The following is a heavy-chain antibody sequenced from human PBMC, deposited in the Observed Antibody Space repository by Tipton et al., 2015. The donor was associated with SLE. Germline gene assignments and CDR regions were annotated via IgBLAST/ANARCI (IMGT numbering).Heavy chain of an antibody. Sequence: LRLSCSVSGGSINSRSYYWGWIRQSPGKGLEWIGSIYYSGNTYYTPSLESRVTMSLDTSKNQFSLKLGSVTAADTAVYYCARLTIGVAWTFDYWGQGTLVTVSS. CDR1: GGSINSRSYY. V-gene: IGHV4-39*07. D-gene: IGHD3-9*01. CDR2: IYYSGNT. J-gene: IGHJ4*02. CDR3: ARLTIGVAWTFDY.